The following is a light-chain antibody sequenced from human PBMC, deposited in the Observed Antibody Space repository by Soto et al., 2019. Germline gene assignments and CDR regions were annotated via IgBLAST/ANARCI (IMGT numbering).Light chain of an antibody. CDR3: QQSFSFPRT. Sequence: DIQMTQSPSTLSASVGDRVTITCRASQSISSWLAWCQQKPGKAPKLLIYDASSLESGVPSRFSGSGSGTEFTLTISSLQPDDFATYYCQQSFSFPRTFGQGTKVDIK. CDR2: DAS. CDR1: QSISSW. V-gene: IGKV1-5*01. J-gene: IGKJ2*01.